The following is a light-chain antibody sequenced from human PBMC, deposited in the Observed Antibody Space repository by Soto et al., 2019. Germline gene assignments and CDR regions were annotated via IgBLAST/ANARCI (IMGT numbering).Light chain of an antibody. J-gene: IGKJ2*01. CDR1: QSINSW. CDR3: QQYNAYSRT. Sequence: DIQMTQSPSTLSASVGDRVTITCRASQSINSWLAWYQQKPGKAPKLLIYAASSLQSGGPSRFSGSESGTEFTLTISSLQPDDFATYYCQQYNAYSRTFGQGTKLEIK. CDR2: AAS. V-gene: IGKV1-5*01.